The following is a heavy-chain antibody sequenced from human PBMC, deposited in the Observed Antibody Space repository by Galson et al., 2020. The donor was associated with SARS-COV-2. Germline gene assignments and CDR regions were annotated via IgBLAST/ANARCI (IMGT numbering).Heavy chain of an antibody. CDR2: IKSKTDGETT. CDR1: GFTFTNAW. CDR3: ATGAGRTSLKRY. V-gene: IGHV3-15*07. D-gene: IGHD2-15*01. J-gene: IGHJ4*02. Sequence: GGSLRLSCVASGFTFTNAWMNWVRQAPGKGLEWVGRIKSKTDGETTDYAAPVKGRFTISRNDSRNTLYLQMNSLKTEDTAVYSCATGAGRTSLKRYWGQGTLVTVSS.